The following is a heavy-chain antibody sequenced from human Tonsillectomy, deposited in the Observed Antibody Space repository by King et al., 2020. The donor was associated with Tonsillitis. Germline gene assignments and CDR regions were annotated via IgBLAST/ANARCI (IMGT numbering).Heavy chain of an antibody. V-gene: IGHV4-31*03. D-gene: IGHD2-2*01. CDR2: IYYSGGT. J-gene: IGHJ6*03. Sequence: QLQESGPGLVKPSQTLSLTCTVSGGSISSGGYYLSWIRQHPGKGLEWIGYIYYSGGTYYNPSLKSRVTISVDTSKNQLSLKLSSVTAADTAVYYCAREKGRRSSTSHPYYYYMDVWGKGTTVTVSS. CDR3: AREKGRRSSTSHPYYYYMDV. CDR1: GGSISSGGYY.